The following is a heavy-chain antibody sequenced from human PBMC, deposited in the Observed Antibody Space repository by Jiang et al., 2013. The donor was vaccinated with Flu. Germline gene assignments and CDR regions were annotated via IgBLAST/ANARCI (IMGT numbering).Heavy chain of an antibody. CDR1: GGSFSGYY. CDR2: INHSGST. J-gene: IGHJ4*02. Sequence: LLKPSETLSLTCAVYGGSFSGYYWSWIRQPPGKGLEWIGEINHSGSTNYNPSLKSRVTISVDTSKNQFSLKLSSVTAADTAVYYCARHHQNSGSYDFDYWGQGTLVTVSS. D-gene: IGHD1-26*01. V-gene: IGHV4-34*01. CDR3: ARHHQNSGSYDFDY.